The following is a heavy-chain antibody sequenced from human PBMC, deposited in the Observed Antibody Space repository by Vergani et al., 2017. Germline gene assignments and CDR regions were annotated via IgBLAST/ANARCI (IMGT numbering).Heavy chain of an antibody. CDR2: ISNSGNTI. Sequence: QVQLVESGGGLVKPGWSLRLSCAASGFSFSDHYMTWIRQAPGKGLEWVSYISNSGNTIEYADSVKGRFSISRDNAKSSLFLQMDSLRAEDTAVYYCAKARDPNCKGGNCYSYYYGLDLWGQGTTVTVSS. CDR3: AKARDPNCKGGNCYSYYYGLDL. CDR1: GFSFSDHY. D-gene: IGHD2-15*01. J-gene: IGHJ6*02. V-gene: IGHV3-11*01.